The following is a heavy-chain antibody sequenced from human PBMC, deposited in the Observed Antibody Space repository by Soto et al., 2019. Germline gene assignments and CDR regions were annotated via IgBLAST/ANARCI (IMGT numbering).Heavy chain of an antibody. V-gene: IGHV1-2*04. CDR2: INPNSGGT. CDR1: GYTFTGYY. CDR3: ARQATRGAFDI. D-gene: IGHD3-10*01. Sequence: ASVKVSFKASGYTFTGYYMHWVRQAPGQGLEWMGWINPNSGGTNYAQKFQGWVTMTRDTSISTAYMELSRLRSDDTAVYYCARQATRGAFDIWGQGTMVTVSS. J-gene: IGHJ3*02.